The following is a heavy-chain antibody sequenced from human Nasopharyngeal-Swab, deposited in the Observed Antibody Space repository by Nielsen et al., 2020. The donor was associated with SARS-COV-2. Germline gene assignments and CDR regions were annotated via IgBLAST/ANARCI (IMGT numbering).Heavy chain of an antibody. CDR1: GYTFTIYG. CDR2: ISAYNGNT. V-gene: IGHV1-18*01. Sequence: ASVKVSCKASGYTFTIYGISWVRQAPGQGLEWMGWISAYNGNTNYAQKLQGRVTMTTDTSTSTAYMELRSLRSDDTAVYYCAREIGIAVAGTLYYYGMDVWGQGTTVTVSS. J-gene: IGHJ6*02. CDR3: AREIGIAVAGTLYYYGMDV. D-gene: IGHD6-19*01.